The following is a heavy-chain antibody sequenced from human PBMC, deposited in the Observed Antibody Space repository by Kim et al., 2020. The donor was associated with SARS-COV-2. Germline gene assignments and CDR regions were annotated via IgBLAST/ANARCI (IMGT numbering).Heavy chain of an antibody. D-gene: IGHD3-10*01. V-gene: IGHV3-9*01. J-gene: IGHJ6*02. Sequence: GGSLRLSCAASGFTFDDYAMHWVRQAPGKGLEWVSGISWNSGSIGYADSVKGRFTISRDNAKNSLYLQMNSLRAEDTALYYCARGGFGELFYYGMDVWGQGTTVTVSS. CDR3: ARGGFGELFYYGMDV. CDR1: GFTFDDYA. CDR2: ISWNSGSI.